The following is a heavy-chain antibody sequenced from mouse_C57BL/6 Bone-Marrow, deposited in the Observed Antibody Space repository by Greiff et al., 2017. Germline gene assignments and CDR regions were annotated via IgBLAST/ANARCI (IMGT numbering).Heavy chain of an antibody. CDR1: GYTFTSYW. V-gene: IGHV1-64*01. CDR3: ARSEDSSGYGRGFDY. D-gene: IGHD3-2*02. Sequence: QVQLQQPGAELVKPGASVKLSCKASGYTFTSYWMHWVKQRPGQGLEWIGMIHPNSGSTNYNEKFKSKATLTVDKSSSTAYMQLSSLTSADAAVYYGARSEDSSGYGRGFDYWGQGTTLTVSS. CDR2: IHPNSGST. J-gene: IGHJ2*01.